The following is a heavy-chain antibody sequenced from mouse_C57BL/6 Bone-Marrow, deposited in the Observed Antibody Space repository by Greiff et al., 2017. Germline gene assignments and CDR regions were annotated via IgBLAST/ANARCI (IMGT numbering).Heavy chain of an antibody. CDR2: ISYDGSN. V-gene: IGHV3-6*01. CDR1: GYSITSGYY. Sequence: ESGPGLVKPSQSLSLTCPVTGYSITSGYYWNWIRQFPGNKLEWMGYISYDGSNNYNPSLKNRISITRDTSKKQFFLKLNSVTTEDTATDYCARGYYYGSREGYFDVWGTGTTVTVSS. D-gene: IGHD1-1*01. CDR3: ARGYYYGSREGYFDV. J-gene: IGHJ1*03.